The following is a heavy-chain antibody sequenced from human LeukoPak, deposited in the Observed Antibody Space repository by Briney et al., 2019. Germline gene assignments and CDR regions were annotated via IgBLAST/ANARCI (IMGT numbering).Heavy chain of an antibody. CDR2: ISGSGGST. V-gene: IGHV3-23*01. Sequence: GGSLRLSCAASGFTFSSYGMSWVRQAPGKGLEWVSAISGSGGSTYYADSVKGRFTISRDNSKNTLYLQMSSLRAEDTAVYYCAKDRSVNYYGSGSYYKGPGRFNWGQGTVVTVSS. J-gene: IGHJ4*02. CDR1: GFTFSSYG. CDR3: AKDRSVNYYGSGSYYKGPGRFN. D-gene: IGHD3-10*01.